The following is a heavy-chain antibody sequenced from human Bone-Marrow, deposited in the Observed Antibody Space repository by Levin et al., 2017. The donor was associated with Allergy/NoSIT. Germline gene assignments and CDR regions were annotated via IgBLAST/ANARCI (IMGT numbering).Heavy chain of an antibody. CDR2: ISAGSTNT. V-gene: IGHV3-23*01. D-gene: IGHD2-8*01. Sequence: GGSLRLSCEGSGFTFGSSVMSWVRQAPGKGLEWVSAISAGSTNTYYADSAKGRFTISRDNSKNTLYLQTNSLRAEDTAIYYCAKSTTNSVRDVFDVWGQGTMVTVS. J-gene: IGHJ3*01. CDR3: AKSTTNSVRDVFDV. CDR1: GFTFGSSV.